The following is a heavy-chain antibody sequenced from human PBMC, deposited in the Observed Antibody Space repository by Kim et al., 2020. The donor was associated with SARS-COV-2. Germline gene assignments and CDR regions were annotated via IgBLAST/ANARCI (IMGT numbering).Heavy chain of an antibody. CDR3: AKGHSSSWKTLDY. V-gene: IGHV3-30*18. Sequence: GGSLRLSCAASGFTFSSYGMHWVRQAPGKGLEWVAVTSYDGSNKDYADSVKGRLTISRDNSKNTLYLQMNSLKVEDTAVYYCAKGHSSSWKTLDYWGQGT. CDR2: TSYDGSNK. J-gene: IGHJ4*02. D-gene: IGHD6-13*01. CDR1: GFTFSSYG.